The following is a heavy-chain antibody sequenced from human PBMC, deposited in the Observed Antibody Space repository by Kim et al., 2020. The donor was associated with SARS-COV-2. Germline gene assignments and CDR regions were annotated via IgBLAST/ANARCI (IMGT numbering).Heavy chain of an antibody. V-gene: IGHV1-69*13. D-gene: IGHD3-22*01. Sequence: SVKVSCKASGGTFSSYAISWVRQAPGQGLEWMGGIIPIFGTANYAQKFQGRVTITADESTSTAYMELSSLRSEDTAVYYCARAITMIVVVSNYYYYYGMDVWGQGTTVTVSS. J-gene: IGHJ6*02. CDR2: IIPIFGTA. CDR1: GGTFSSYA. CDR3: ARAITMIVVVSNYYYYYGMDV.